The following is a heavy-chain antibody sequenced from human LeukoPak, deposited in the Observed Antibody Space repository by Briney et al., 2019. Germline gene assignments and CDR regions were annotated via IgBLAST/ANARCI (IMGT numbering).Heavy chain of an antibody. V-gene: IGHV4-34*01. Sequence: SETLSLTCAVYGGSFSGYYWSWIRQPPGKGLEWIGEINHSGSTNYNPSLKSRVTISVDTSKNQFSLKLSSVTAADTAVYYCASKSGWSNDYFDYWGQGTLVTVSS. CDR1: GGSFSGYY. CDR2: INHSGST. CDR3: ASKSGWSNDYFDY. D-gene: IGHD6-19*01. J-gene: IGHJ4*02.